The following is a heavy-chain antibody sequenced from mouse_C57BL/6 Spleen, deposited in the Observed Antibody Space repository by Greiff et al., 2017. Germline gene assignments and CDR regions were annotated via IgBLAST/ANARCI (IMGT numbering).Heavy chain of an antibody. CDR2: ISSGSSTI. Sequence: DVQLVESGGGLVKPGGSLKLSCAASGFTFSDYGMHWVRQAPEKGLEWVAYISSGSSTIYYADTVKGRFTISRDNAKNTLFLQMTSLRSEDTAMYYCARLGGNYVDYAMDYWGQGTSVTVSS. CDR3: ARLGGNYVDYAMDY. V-gene: IGHV5-17*01. CDR1: GFTFSDYG. D-gene: IGHD2-1*01. J-gene: IGHJ4*01.